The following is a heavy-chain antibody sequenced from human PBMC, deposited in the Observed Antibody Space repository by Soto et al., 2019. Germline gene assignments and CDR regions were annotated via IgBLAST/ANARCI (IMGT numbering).Heavy chain of an antibody. CDR2: IYWDDDK. Sequence: QITLKESGPTLIKPTQTLTLTCTFSGFSLSTSGVGVGWIRQPPGKALEWLALIYWDDDKRYSPSLKSRLTITKDTSKNQVVLTMTNIDPVDTATYDCAHSRSGLGGANFDYWGQGTLVTVSS. CDR3: AHSRSGLGGANFDY. V-gene: IGHV2-5*02. D-gene: IGHD3-16*01. J-gene: IGHJ4*02. CDR1: GFSLSTSGVG.